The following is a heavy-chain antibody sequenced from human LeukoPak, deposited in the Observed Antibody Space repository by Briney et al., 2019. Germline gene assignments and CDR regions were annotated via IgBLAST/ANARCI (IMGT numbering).Heavy chain of an antibody. CDR2: IYYSGST. CDR1: GGSISSYY. CDR3: ARVTGYVMEDYFDY. V-gene: IGHV4-59*01. Sequence: SETLSLTCTVSGGSISSYYWSWIRQPPGKGLEWIGYIYYSGSTNYNPSLKSRVTISVDTSKNQFSLRLSSVTAADTAVYYCARVTGYVMEDYFDYWGQGTLVIVSS. J-gene: IGHJ4*02. D-gene: IGHD6-13*01.